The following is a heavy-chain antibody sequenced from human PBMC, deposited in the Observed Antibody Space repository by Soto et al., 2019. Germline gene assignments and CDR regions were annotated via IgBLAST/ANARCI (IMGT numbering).Heavy chain of an antibody. Sequence: SETLSLTCTVSCGSISSGGYYWSWIRQHPGKGLEWIGYIYYSGSTYYNPSLKSRVTISVDTSKSQFSLKLSSVTAADTAVYYCARDFTDSSGPTLGMGVWGQGTTVTVSS. J-gene: IGHJ6*02. CDR3: ARDFTDSSGPTLGMGV. CDR2: IYYSGST. CDR1: CGSISSGGYY. D-gene: IGHD6-19*01. V-gene: IGHV4-31*03.